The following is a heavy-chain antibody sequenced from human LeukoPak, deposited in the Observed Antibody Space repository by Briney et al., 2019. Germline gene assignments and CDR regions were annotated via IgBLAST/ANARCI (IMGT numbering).Heavy chain of an antibody. CDR2: IYYSGST. CDR1: GDSISSSSYY. V-gene: IGHV4-39*07. CDR3: ARARERQWLIPLAWPRPFDY. Sequence: SETLSLTCTVSGDSISSSSYYWGWIRQPPGKGPEWIGSIYYSGSTYYNPSLKSRVTISVDTSKNQFSLKLSSVAAADTAVYYCARARERQWLIPLAWPRPFDYWGQGTLVTVSS. J-gene: IGHJ4*02. D-gene: IGHD6-19*01.